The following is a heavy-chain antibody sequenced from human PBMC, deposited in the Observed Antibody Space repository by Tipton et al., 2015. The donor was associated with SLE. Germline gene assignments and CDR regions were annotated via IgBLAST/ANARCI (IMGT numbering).Heavy chain of an antibody. J-gene: IGHJ3*02. D-gene: IGHD1-26*01. CDR2: IHSSGST. V-gene: IGHV4-4*09. Sequence: GLVKPSETLSLTCTVSGGSISSYYWSWIRQPPGKGLEWIGYIHSSGSTKYSPSLKSRVTRSLDTSKNQFSLKVISVTAADTAVYYCARLSGDAFDIWGQGTTVTVSS. CDR3: ARLSGDAFDI. CDR1: GGSISSYY.